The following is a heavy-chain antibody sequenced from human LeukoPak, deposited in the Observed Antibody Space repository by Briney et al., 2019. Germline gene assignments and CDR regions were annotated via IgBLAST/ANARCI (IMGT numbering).Heavy chain of an antibody. CDR3: ARDWAGGPHDY. CDR1: GFTFSSYS. V-gene: IGHV3-48*04. D-gene: IGHD3-10*01. CDR2: ISSSGNTI. Sequence: GGSLRLSCAASGFTFSSYSMNWVRQVPGKGLEWVSYISSSGNTIYYADSVKGRFTISRDNAKNSLYLQMNSLRADDTAVYYCARDWAGGPHDYWGQGSLVTVSS. J-gene: IGHJ4*02.